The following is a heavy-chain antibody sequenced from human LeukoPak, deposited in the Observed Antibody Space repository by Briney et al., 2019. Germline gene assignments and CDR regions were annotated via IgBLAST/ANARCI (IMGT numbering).Heavy chain of an antibody. V-gene: IGHV5-51*01. Sequence: GESLKISCKGSGYSFTGYWIGWVRQMPGKGLEWMGIIYPGDSDTRYSPSFQGQVTISADKSISTAYLQWSSLKASDTAMYYCARVLRGLSAASPYYYGMDVWGQGTTVTVSS. CDR1: GYSFTGYW. D-gene: IGHD2-15*01. CDR3: ARVLRGLSAASPYYYGMDV. J-gene: IGHJ6*02. CDR2: IYPGDSDT.